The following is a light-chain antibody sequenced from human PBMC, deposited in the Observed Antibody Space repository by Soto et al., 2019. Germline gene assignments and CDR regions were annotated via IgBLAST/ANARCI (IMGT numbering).Light chain of an antibody. J-gene: IGLJ3*02. CDR3: CSYAGSNTLL. Sequence: QSALTQPASVSGSPGQSITISCTGTSNDVGGYDLVSWYQHHPGKAPELMIYEASKRPSGVSNRFFGSKSGNTASLTISGLQGEDEADYYCCSYAGSNTLLFGGGTKVTVL. CDR1: SNDVGGYDL. CDR2: EAS. V-gene: IGLV2-23*01.